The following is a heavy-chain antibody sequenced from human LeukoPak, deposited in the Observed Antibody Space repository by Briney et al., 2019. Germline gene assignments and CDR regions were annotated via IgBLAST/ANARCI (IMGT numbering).Heavy chain of an antibody. J-gene: IGHJ5*02. V-gene: IGHV4-59*08. CDR1: GGSISSYY. CDR2: IYSSGST. CDR3: ARRRIAARGNWFDP. D-gene: IGHD6-6*01. Sequence: PSETLSLTCTVSGGSISSYYWSWIRQPPGNELEWLGYIYSSGSTNYNPSLKSRVTISVDTSKNQFSLKLSSVTAADTAVYYCARRRIAARGNWFDPWGQGTLVTVSS.